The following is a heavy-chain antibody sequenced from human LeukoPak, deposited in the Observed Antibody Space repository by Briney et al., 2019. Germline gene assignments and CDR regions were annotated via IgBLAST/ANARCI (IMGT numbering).Heavy chain of an antibody. D-gene: IGHD3-10*01. J-gene: IGHJ6*03. Sequence: GGTLRLSCAASGFTFSSYGMSWVRQAPGKGLEWVSAISGSGGSTYYADSVKGRFTISRDNSKNTLYLQMNSLRAEDTAVYYCAKVRFGRFGADYMDVWGKGTTVTVSS. CDR1: GFTFSSYG. CDR2: ISGSGGST. CDR3: AKVRFGRFGADYMDV. V-gene: IGHV3-23*01.